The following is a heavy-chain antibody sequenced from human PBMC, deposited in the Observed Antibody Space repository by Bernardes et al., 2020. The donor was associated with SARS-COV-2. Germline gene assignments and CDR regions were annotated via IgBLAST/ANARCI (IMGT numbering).Heavy chain of an antibody. CDR1: GYTLAELS. CDR2: FDPDDGET. J-gene: IGHJ6*02. D-gene: IGHD2-2*01. CDR3: ATESQLNHPGGYYYYDGMDV. Sequence: ASVKVSCKVSGYTLAELSMHWVRQAPGKGLEWMGGFDPDDGETIYAQKFQGRVTITEDTSTDTAYMELSSLRSEDTAVYYCATESQLNHPGGYYYYDGMDVWGQGTTVTGS. V-gene: IGHV1-24*01.